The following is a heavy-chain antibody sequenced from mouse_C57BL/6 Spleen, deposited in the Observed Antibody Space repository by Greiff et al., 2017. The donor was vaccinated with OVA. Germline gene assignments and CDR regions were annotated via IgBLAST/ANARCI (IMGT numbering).Heavy chain of an antibody. CDR1: GYSITSGYY. CDR3: ARDGDYEGSWFAY. Sequence: VQLKESGPGLVKPSQSLSLTCSVTGYSITSGYYWNWIRQFPGNKLEWMGYISYDGSNNYNPSLKNRISITRDTSKNQFFLKLNSVTTEDTATYYCARDGDYEGSWFAYWGQGTLVTVSA. V-gene: IGHV3-6*01. J-gene: IGHJ3*01. CDR2: ISYDGSN. D-gene: IGHD2-4*01.